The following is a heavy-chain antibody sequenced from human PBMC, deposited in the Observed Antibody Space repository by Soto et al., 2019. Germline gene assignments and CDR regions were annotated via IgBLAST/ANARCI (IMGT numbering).Heavy chain of an antibody. J-gene: IGHJ3*02. CDR2: IKRDGTEK. CDR3: ARDSSGWDAFDI. CDR1: GFTFSSYW. Sequence: EVQLVESGGGLVQPGGSLRLSCAASGFTFSSYWMSWVRQAPGKGLEWVANIKRDGTEKYYVDSVKGRFTISRDNAKNSLYLQMNSLSAEETAVYYCARDSSGWDAFDIWGQGTMVTVSS. D-gene: IGHD6-19*01. V-gene: IGHV3-7*01.